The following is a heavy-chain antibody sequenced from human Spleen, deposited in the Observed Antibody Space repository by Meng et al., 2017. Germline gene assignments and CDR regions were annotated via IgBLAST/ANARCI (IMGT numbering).Heavy chain of an antibody. CDR3: ARPSRYNWFDP. CDR2: INHSGST. V-gene: IGHV4-34*01. CDR1: GGSFSGYY. D-gene: IGHD6-6*01. J-gene: IGHJ5*02. Sequence: QVQPQQWGAGLLKPSETLSLTCAVYGGSFSGYYWSWIRQPPGKGLEWIGEINHSGSTNYNPSLKSRVTISVDTSKNQFSLKLSSVTAADTAVYYCARPSRYNWFDPWGQGTLVTVSS.